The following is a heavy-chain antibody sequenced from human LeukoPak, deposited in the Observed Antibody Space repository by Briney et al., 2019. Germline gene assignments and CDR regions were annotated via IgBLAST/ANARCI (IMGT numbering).Heavy chain of an antibody. D-gene: IGHD6-13*01. CDR3: AKSLSGSSWQYYFDY. J-gene: IGHJ4*02. V-gene: IGHV3-7*01. Sequence: GGSLRLSCAASGFIFSNSWMSWVRQAPGKGLEWVANIKQDGSDKYYVDSVKGRFTISRDNSKNTLYLQMNSLRAEDTAVYYCAKSLSGSSWQYYFDYWGQGTLVTVSS. CDR1: GFIFSNSW. CDR2: IKQDGSDK.